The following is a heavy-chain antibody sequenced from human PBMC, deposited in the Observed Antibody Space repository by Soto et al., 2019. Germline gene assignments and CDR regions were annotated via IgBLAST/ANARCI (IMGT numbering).Heavy chain of an antibody. V-gene: IGHV3-33*01. J-gene: IGHJ4*02. D-gene: IGHD5-18*01. CDR1: GFTFSSYG. CDR3: ARDHRRGYSYGAFYY. CDR2: IWYDGSNK. Sequence: PGGSLRLSCAASGFTFSSYGMHWVRQAPGKGLEWVAVIWYDGSNKYYADSVKGRFTISRDNSKNTLYLQMNSLRAEDTAVYYCARDHRRGYSYGAFYYWGQGTLVTVSS.